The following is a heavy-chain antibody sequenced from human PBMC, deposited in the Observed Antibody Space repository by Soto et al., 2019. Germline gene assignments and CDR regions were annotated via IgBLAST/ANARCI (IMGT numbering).Heavy chain of an antibody. CDR3: AHRDYYNSSGYAPFDS. Sequence: SGPTLVNPTQTLTLTCSFSGFSLSTSGVGVGCIRQPPGKALEWLVLLYWNEDKRYSPSLESRLTVTKDTSKNQVVLTMTNVDPVDTATYYCAHRDYYNSSGYAPFDSWGQGTLVTGLL. CDR2: LYWNEDK. V-gene: IGHV2-5*01. J-gene: IGHJ4*02. CDR1: GFSLSTSGVG. D-gene: IGHD3-22*01.